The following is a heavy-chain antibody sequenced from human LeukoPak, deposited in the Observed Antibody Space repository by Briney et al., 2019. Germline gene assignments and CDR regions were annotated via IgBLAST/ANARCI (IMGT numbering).Heavy chain of an antibody. CDR1: GGTFSSYA. Sequence: ASVKVSCKASGGTFSSYAISWARQAPGQGLEWMGGIIPIFGTANYAQKFQGRVTITTDESTSTAYMELSSLRSEDTAVYYCARGPYYDILTGFDPWGQGTLVTVSS. J-gene: IGHJ5*02. CDR3: ARGPYYDILTGFDP. V-gene: IGHV1-69*05. D-gene: IGHD3-9*01. CDR2: IIPIFGTA.